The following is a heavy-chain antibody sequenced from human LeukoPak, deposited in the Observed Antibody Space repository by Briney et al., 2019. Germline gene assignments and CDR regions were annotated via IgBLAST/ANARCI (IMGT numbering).Heavy chain of an antibody. Sequence: GGSLRLSCAASGFTFSSYGMHWVRQAPGKGPEWVAVISYDGSNKYYADSVKGRFTISRDNSKNTLYLQMNSLRAEDTAVYYCARGYCSSTSCSRFDYWGQGTLVTVSS. CDR3: ARGYCSSTSCSRFDY. V-gene: IGHV3-30*03. CDR2: ISYDGSNK. CDR1: GFTFSSYG. J-gene: IGHJ4*02. D-gene: IGHD2-2*01.